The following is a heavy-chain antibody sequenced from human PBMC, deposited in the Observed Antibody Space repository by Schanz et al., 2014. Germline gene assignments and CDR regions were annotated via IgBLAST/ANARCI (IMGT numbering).Heavy chain of an antibody. CDR3: ARMGGSVFDH. J-gene: IGHJ4*02. Sequence: QVQLVESGGGVVQPGRSLRLSCAASGFTFSSYGMHWVRQAPGKGLEWVAVIWYDGSSKYYADSVKGRVTISRDNAKNTLFLQLNRLRAEDAAVYDCARMGGSVFDHWARGTLVTVSS. CDR2: IWYDGSSK. V-gene: IGHV3-33*01. CDR1: GFTFSSYG. D-gene: IGHD3-16*01.